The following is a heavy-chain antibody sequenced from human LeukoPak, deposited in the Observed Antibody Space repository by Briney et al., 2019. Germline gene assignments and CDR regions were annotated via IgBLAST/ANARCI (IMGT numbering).Heavy chain of an antibody. CDR1: GFTVSNYA. Sequence: GGSLRLSCAASGFTVSNYAMSWVRQAPGKGLEWISDISGSGGSTYYADSVKGRFTIFRDNTKDTLDLQMNSLRAEDADVYYCAKHPMVGATGNFDYWGQGTLVTVSS. J-gene: IGHJ4*02. D-gene: IGHD1-26*01. CDR2: ISGSGGST. CDR3: AKHPMVGATGNFDY. V-gene: IGHV3-23*01.